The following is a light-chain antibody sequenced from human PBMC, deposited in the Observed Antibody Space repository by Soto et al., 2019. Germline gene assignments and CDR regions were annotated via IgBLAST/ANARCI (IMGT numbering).Light chain of an antibody. CDR1: QSVTVN. Sequence: EILLTQSPSTLSLSPGEGVTLSCRASQSVTVNSLAWYQHKPGQAPRLLIFDASQRATGIPARFRGSGSGTDFTLSISSLEPEDFAVYYCQQRTDRPPWTFGQGTKVESK. CDR3: QQRTDRPPWT. V-gene: IGKV3-11*01. J-gene: IGKJ1*01. CDR2: DAS.